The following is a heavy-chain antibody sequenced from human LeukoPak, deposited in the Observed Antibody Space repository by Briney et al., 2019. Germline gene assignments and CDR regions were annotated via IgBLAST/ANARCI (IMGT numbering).Heavy chain of an antibody. D-gene: IGHD2-2*01. CDR3: ARAPITSPFYFDY. V-gene: IGHV3-20*04. CDR2: INWSGGST. Sequence: PGGSLRLSCTVSGFAFAEHGMSWVRQVPGKGLEWVSGINWSGGSTGYAHPLRGRFTISRDNAKNSLYLQMDSLRAEDTALYYCARAPITSPFYFDYWGQGTLVTVSS. CDR1: GFAFAEHG. J-gene: IGHJ4*02.